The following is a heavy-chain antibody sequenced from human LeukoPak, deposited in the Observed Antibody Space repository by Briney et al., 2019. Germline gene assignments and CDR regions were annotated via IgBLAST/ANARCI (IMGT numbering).Heavy chain of an antibody. CDR3: ARGDPVAGTPSYFQH. CDR1: GFTFSSYS. CDR2: ISDSSTYM. J-gene: IGHJ1*01. D-gene: IGHD6-19*01. V-gene: IGHV3-21*04. Sequence: GGSLRLSCAASGFTFSSYSMNWVRQTPGKGLEWVSSISDSSTYMYHADSVKGRFTISRDNAKNSLYLQMNSLRADDTAVYYCARGDPVAGTPSYFQHWGQGTLVTVSS.